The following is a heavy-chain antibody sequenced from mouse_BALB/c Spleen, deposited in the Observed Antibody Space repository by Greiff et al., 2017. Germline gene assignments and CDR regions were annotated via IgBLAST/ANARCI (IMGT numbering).Heavy chain of an antibody. D-gene: IGHD3-2*01. J-gene: IGHJ2*01. CDR2: INPSNGRT. CDR1: GYTFTSYW. CDR3: ARPTARAPFDY. Sequence: QVQLQQPGAELVKPGASVKLSCKASGYTFTSYWMHWVKQRPGQGLEWIGEINPSNGRTNYNEKFKSKATLTVDKSSSTAYMQLSSLTSEDSAVYYCARPTARAPFDYWGQGTTLTVSS. V-gene: IGHV1S81*02.